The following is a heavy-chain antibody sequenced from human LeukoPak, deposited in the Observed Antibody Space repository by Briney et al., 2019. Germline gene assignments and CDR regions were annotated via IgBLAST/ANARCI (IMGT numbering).Heavy chain of an antibody. CDR3: ATLYDILTGYYRRDY. CDR1: GCTLTELS. D-gene: IGHD3-9*01. CDR2: VDPEDGET. Sequence: ASVKVSCKGSGCTLTELSMHRVRQAPGKGLEWMGGVDPEDGETIYAQKFQGRVTMTEDTSTDTAYMELSSLRSEDTAVYYCATLYDILTGYYRRDYWGQGTLVTVSS. V-gene: IGHV1-24*01. J-gene: IGHJ4*02.